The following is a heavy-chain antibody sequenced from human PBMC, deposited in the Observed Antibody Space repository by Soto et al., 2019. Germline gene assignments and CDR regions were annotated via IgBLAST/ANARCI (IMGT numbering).Heavy chain of an antibody. J-gene: IGHJ3*02. V-gene: IGHV3-64D*09. Sequence: GGSLRLSCSASGFTFSSYAMHWVRQAPGKGLEYVSAISSNGGSTYYPDSVKGRFTISRDNSKNTLYLQMSSLRAEDTAVYYCVKDEGAAAGSFAFDIWGQGTMVTVSS. CDR3: VKDEGAAAGSFAFDI. CDR1: GFTFSSYA. D-gene: IGHD6-13*01. CDR2: ISSNGGST.